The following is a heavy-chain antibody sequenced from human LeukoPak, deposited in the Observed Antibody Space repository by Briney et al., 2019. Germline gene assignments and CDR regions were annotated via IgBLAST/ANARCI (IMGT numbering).Heavy chain of an antibody. J-gene: IGHJ6*04. D-gene: IGHD3-10*02. Sequence: GGSLRLSCAASGFTFSSYWMHWVRPAPGKGLEWVSYISSSGSTIYYADSVKGRFTISRDNAKNSLYLQMNSLRAEDTAVYYCAELGITMIGGVWGKGTTVTISS. CDR3: AELGITMIGGV. CDR1: GFTFSSYW. V-gene: IGHV3-48*04. CDR2: ISSSGSTI.